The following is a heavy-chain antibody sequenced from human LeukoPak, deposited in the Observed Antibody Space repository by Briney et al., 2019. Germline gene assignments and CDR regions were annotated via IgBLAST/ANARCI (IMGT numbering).Heavy chain of an antibody. D-gene: IGHD2-15*01. CDR1: GDSISSHY. CDR3: ARGGYCSGSSCSTFDY. J-gene: IGHJ4*02. V-gene: IGHV4-4*07. CDR2: IHTSGST. Sequence: PSETLSLTCTVSGDSISSHYLSWIRQPAGKGLEWIGRIHTSGSTNYNPSLKSRVTMSVDTSKNQLSVKLSSVTAADTAVYYCARGGYCSGSSCSTFDYWGQGTLVTVSS.